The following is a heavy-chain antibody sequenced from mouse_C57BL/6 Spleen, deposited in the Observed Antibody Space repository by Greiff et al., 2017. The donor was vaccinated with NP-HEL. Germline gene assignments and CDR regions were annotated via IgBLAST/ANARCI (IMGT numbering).Heavy chain of an antibody. J-gene: IGHJ4*01. D-gene: IGHD2-10*02. CDR3: ASTSSNYAMDY. CDR1: GYTFTSYW. V-gene: IGHV1-69*01. CDR2: IDPSDSYT. Sequence: VKLQQPGAELVMPGASVKLSCKASGYTFTSYWMHWVKQRPGQGLEWIGEIDPSDSYTNYNQKFKGKSTLTVDKSSSQAYMQLSSLTSEDSAVYYCASTSSNYAMDYWGQGTSVTVSS.